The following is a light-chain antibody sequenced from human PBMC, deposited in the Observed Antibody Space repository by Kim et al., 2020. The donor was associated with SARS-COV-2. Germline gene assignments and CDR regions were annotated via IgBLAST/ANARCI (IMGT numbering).Light chain of an antibody. CDR1: ISNIGYNY. V-gene: IGLV1-47*01. CDR3: AAWDDSLSGSVL. CDR2: RNN. J-gene: IGLJ2*01. Sequence: QSVLTQPPSASGTPGQRVTISCSGSISNIGYNYVYWYQQLPGTAPKLLIYRNNQRPSGVPDRFYGSKSGTSASLAISGLRSEDEADYYCAAWDDSLSGSVLFGGGTQLTVL.